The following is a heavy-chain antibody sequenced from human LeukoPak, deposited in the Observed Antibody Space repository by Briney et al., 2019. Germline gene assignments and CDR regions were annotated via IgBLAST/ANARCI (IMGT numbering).Heavy chain of an antibody. CDR2: IRYDGSNK. CDR1: GFTFSSYG. Sequence: GGSLRLSCAASGFTFSSYGMHWVRQAPGKGLEWVAFIRYDGSNKYYADSVKGRFTISRDNSKNTLYLQMNSLRAEDTAVYYCARVASSWYLDFQHWGQGTLVTVSS. J-gene: IGHJ1*01. D-gene: IGHD6-13*01. CDR3: ARVASSWYLDFQH. V-gene: IGHV3-30*02.